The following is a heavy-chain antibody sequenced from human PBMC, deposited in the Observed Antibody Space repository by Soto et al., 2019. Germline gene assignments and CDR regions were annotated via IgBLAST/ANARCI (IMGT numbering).Heavy chain of an antibody. V-gene: IGHV1-69*13. J-gene: IGHJ4*02. D-gene: IGHD5-18*01. CDR1: GGTFSSYA. CDR2: IIPIFGTA. Sequence: ASVKVSFKASGGTFSSYAISWVRQAPGQGLEWMGGIIPIFGTANYAQKFQGRVTITADESTSTAYMELSSLRSEDTAVYYCARVEISQYSYGLIDYWGQGTLVTVSS. CDR3: ARVEISQYSYGLIDY.